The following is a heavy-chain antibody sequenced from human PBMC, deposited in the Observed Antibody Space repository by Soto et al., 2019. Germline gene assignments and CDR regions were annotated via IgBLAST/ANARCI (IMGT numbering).Heavy chain of an antibody. CDR3: ARQIAAAGNNWFDP. D-gene: IGHD6-13*01. CDR2: ISGSGGST. Sequence: GGSLRLSCAASGFTFSSYAMSWVRQAPGKGLEWVSAISGSGGSTYYADSVKGRFTISRDNSKNTLYLQMNSLRAEDTAVYYCARQIAAAGNNWFDPWGQGTLVTVS. J-gene: IGHJ5*02. CDR1: GFTFSSYA. V-gene: IGHV3-23*01.